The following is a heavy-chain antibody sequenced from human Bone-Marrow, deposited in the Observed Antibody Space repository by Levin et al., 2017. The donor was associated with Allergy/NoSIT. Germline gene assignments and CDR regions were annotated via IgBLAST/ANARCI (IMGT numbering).Heavy chain of an antibody. D-gene: IGHD6-13*01. CDR1: GFTFSSYS. CDR3: ARENPPIAAAGGFQH. J-gene: IGHJ1*01. Sequence: GGSLRLSCAASGFTFSSYSMNWVRQAPGKGLEWVSSISSSSSYIYYADSVKGRFTISRDNAKNSLYLQMNSLRAEDTAVYYCARENPPIAAAGGFQHWGQGTLVTVSS. V-gene: IGHV3-21*01. CDR2: ISSSSSYI.